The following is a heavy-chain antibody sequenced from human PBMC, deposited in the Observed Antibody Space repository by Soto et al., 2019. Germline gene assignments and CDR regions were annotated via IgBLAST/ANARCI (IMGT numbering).Heavy chain of an antibody. V-gene: IGHV1-46*01. J-gene: IGHJ5*02. CDR2: INPSGGST. Sequence: ASVKVSCKASGGTFSSYAISWVRQAPGQGLEWMGIINPSGGSTSYAQKFQGRVTMTRDTSTSTVYMELSSLRSEDTAVYYCARAVFRGYSYGSRYNWFDPWGQGTRVTVSS. CDR3: ARAVFRGYSYGSRYNWFDP. CDR1: GGTFSSYA. D-gene: IGHD5-18*01.